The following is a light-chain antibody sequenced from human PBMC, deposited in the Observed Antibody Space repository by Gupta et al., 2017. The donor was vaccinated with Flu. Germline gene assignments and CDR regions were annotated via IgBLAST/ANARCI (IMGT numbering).Light chain of an antibody. Sequence: SFELTQPPAVAVAPGQPARITCSGDALPKQFAYWYQQRPGQAPLLLIYKDTERPSKIPARFSGSSSGTKATLTISAVQAEDEADYYCQSVGSGGTYVVFGGGTKLTVL. V-gene: IGLV3-25*03. CDR2: KDT. CDR1: ALPKQF. J-gene: IGLJ2*01. CDR3: QSVGSGGTYVV.